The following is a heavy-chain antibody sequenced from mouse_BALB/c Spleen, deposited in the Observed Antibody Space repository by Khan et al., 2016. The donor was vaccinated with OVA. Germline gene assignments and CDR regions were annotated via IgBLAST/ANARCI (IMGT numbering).Heavy chain of an antibody. CDR1: GFTFSSYS. CDR2: ISSGGDYT. CDR3: ASHLTGSFAY. J-gene: IGHJ3*01. Sequence: EVMLVESGGDLVKPRGSLKLSCAASGFTFSSYSMSWVRQTPDKRLEWVATISSGGDYTYYPDSVKGRFTISRDNATNTLYLQMSSLKSEDTAMYYCASHLTGSFAYGGQGTLVTVSA. V-gene: IGHV5-6*01. D-gene: IGHD4-1*01.